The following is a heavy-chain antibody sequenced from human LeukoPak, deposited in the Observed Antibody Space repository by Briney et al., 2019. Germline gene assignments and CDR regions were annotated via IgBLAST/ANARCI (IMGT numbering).Heavy chain of an antibody. Sequence: PETLSLTCTVSGGSISSSSYYWGWIRQPPGKGLEWIGSIYYSGSTYYNPSLKSRVTISVDTSKNQFSLKLSSVTAADTAVYYCARLGSSSWFDYWGQGTLVTVSS. CDR3: ARLGSSSWFDY. D-gene: IGHD6-13*01. CDR2: IYYSGST. CDR1: GGSISSSSYY. J-gene: IGHJ4*02. V-gene: IGHV4-39*01.